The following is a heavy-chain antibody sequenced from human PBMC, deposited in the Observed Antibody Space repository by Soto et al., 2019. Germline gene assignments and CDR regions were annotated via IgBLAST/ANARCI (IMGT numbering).Heavy chain of an antibody. CDR1: GGTFSSYA. CDR2: IIPIYGTA. D-gene: IGHD2-2*01. J-gene: IGHJ6*02. Sequence: SVKFSCKASGGTFSSYAISWVRQAPGQGLEWMGGIIPIYGTANYAQKFQGRVTITADESTSTAYMELSSLRSEDTAVYYCAHPNTRSSTGDYYYGMDVWGQGTTVTVSS. CDR3: AHPNTRSSTGDYYYGMDV. V-gene: IGHV1-69*13.